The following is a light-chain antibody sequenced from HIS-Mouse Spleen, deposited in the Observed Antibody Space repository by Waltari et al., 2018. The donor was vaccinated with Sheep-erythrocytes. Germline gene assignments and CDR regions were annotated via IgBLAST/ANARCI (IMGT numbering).Light chain of an antibody. V-gene: IGKV3-11*01. CDR2: DAS. CDR1: QSVSSY. J-gene: IGKJ2*01. Sequence: EIVLTQSPATLSLSPGDRATLSCRASQSVSSYLARYQQKPAQAPRLLIYDASNRATGIPARFSGSGSGTDFTLTISSLEPEDFAVYYCQQRSNWYTFGQGTKLEIK. CDR3: QQRSNWYT.